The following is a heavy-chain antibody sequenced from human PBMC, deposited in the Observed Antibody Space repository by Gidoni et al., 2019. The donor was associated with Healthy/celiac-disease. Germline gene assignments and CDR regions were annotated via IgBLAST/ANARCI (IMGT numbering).Heavy chain of an antibody. CDR2: IIPIFGTA. CDR1: GVTFSSYD. Sequence: QVQLVQSGAEVKKPGSSVKFSCKASGVTFSSYDIISVRQAPGQGLEWMGGIIPIFGTANYAQKFQGRVTITADESTSTAYMELSSLRSEDTAVYYCARETIRFLEWLPLRPYYYGMDVWGQGTTVTVSS. J-gene: IGHJ6*02. V-gene: IGHV1-69*01. CDR3: ARETIRFLEWLPLRPYYYGMDV. D-gene: IGHD3-3*01.